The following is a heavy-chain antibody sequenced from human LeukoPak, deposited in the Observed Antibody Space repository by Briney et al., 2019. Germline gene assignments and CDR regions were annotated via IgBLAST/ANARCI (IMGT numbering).Heavy chain of an antibody. Sequence: WVRQAPGKGLEWIGNIYYNENTYYSPSLKSRVTISLDMSMNQFSLKMRSVTAADTAVYYCARLDYGDYGSFDYWGQGTLVTVSS. V-gene: IGHV4-39*01. CDR2: IYYNENT. J-gene: IGHJ4*02. D-gene: IGHD4-17*01. CDR3: ARLDYGDYGSFDY.